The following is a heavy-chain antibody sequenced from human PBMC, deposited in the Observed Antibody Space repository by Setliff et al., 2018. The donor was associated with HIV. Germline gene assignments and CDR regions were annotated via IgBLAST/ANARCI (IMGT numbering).Heavy chain of an antibody. Sequence: ASVKVSCTASSYTFTSYGVSWVRQAPGQGLEWLGRIDAYNGDTNYAQNLQDRVTLTTDTSTNTAYMELRNLRSDDTAVYFCARDLGAFSSAWYVTIGDYWGPGTLVTVSS. CDR2: IDAYNGDT. J-gene: IGHJ4*02. CDR1: SYTFTSYG. D-gene: IGHD6-13*01. CDR3: ARDLGAFSSAWYVTIGDY. V-gene: IGHV1-18*01.